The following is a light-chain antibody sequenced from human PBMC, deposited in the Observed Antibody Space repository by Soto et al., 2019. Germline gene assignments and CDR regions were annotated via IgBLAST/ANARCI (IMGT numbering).Light chain of an antibody. CDR2: GAS. CDR3: HHYGSSPP. Sequence: ESVLTQSPGTLALSPGERATLSCRSSQSVSSSYLCWYHQKPGQAPRLLIYGASTRVPGITDRFSGSGSGTDFPLPIRRLEPEDFAVYYCHHYGSSPPFGQGTKQQIK. J-gene: IGKJ2*01. CDR1: QSVSSSY. V-gene: IGKV3-20*01.